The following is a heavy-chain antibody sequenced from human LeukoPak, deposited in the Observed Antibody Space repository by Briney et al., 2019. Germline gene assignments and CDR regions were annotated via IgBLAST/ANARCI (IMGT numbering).Heavy chain of an antibody. CDR3: ARDVFAEDSSGYRYYYYYYMDV. J-gene: IGHJ6*03. CDR2: IYTSGST. V-gene: IGHV4-4*07. D-gene: IGHD3-22*01. CDR1: GVSISSYY. Sequence: PSETLSLTCTVSGVSISSYYWSWIRQPAGKGLEWIGRIYTSGSTNYNPSLKSRVTMSVDTSKNQFSLKLSSVTAADTAVYYCARDVFAEDSSGYRYYYYYYMDVWGKGTTVTVSS.